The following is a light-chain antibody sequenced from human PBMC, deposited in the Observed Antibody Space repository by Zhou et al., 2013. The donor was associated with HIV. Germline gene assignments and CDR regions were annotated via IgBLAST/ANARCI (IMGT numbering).Light chain of an antibody. CDR3: QYLYV. J-gene: IGKJ4*01. Sequence: DIQMTQSPSSLSASVGDRVTITCRASQGISSYLAWHQQKPGKAPKFLIYAVSTLDTGVPSRFSGSGSGTEFTLTISSLQPEDFATYYCQYLYVFGGGTKVEIK. V-gene: IGKV1-9*01. CDR1: QGISSY. CDR2: AVS.